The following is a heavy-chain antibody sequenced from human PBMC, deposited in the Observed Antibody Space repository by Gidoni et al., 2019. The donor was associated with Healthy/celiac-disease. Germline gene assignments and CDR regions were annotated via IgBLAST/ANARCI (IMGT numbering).Heavy chain of an antibody. CDR2: VNHSGST. CDR1: GGSFRGYY. V-gene: IGHV4-34*01. Sequence: QVQLQQWGAGLLKPSETLSLTCAVYGGSFRGYYWSWIRQPPGKGLEWIGEVNHSGSTNYNPSLKSRVTISVDTSKNQFSLKLSSVTAADTAVYYCASWTDYGDYDYYYYMDVWGKGTTVTVSS. J-gene: IGHJ6*03. D-gene: IGHD4-17*01. CDR3: ASWTDYGDYDYYYYMDV.